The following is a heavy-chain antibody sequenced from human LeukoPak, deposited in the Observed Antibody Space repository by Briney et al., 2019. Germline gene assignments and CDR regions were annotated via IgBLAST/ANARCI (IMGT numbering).Heavy chain of an antibody. CDR3: ARGVLPGAIEWSLDY. J-gene: IGHJ4*02. Sequence: PGRSLRLSCAASGFSFSNYWMSWVRQAPGKGLEWVANIKQDGSEKFYVGSVRGRFTISRDNAKNSLYLQMNSLRAEDTAVYYCARGVLPGAIEWSLDYWGQGTLVTVSS. CDR2: IKQDGSEK. D-gene: IGHD2-2*02. V-gene: IGHV3-7*01. CDR1: GFSFSNYW.